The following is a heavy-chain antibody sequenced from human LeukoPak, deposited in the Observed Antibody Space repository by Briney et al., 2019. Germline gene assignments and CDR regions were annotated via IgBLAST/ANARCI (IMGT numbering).Heavy chain of an antibody. J-gene: IGHJ4*02. CDR1: GYSFTSYW. D-gene: IGHD6-19*01. CDR2: IYPGDSDT. CDR3: ARHPLEGIAVAGTADY. Sequence: SGESLKISCKGSGYSFTSYWIGWVRQMPGKGLEWMGIIYPGDSDTRYSPSFQGQVTISADKSISTAYLQWSSLEASDTAMYYCARHPLEGIAVAGTADYWGQGTLVTVSS. V-gene: IGHV5-51*01.